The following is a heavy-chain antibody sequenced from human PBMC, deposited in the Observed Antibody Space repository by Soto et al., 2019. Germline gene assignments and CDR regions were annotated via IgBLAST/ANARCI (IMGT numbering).Heavy chain of an antibody. CDR2: ISCYNGKA. V-gene: IGHV1-18*01. CDR3: ARDAPPPELRFLEWHNYDYNGMDV. CDR1: GYSFTAYG. D-gene: IGHD3-3*01. J-gene: IGHJ6*02. Sequence: ASVKVSCKTSGYSFTAYGISWVRQAPGQGLEWMGWISCYNGKAKYAQKVQGRVTMTTDTSTSTAYMEVRSLRSDDTAIYYCARDAPPPELRFLEWHNYDYNGMDVWGQGTTVTVSS.